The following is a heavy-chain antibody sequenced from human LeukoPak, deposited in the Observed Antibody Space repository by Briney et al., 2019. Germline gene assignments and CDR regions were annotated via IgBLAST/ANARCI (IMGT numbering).Heavy chain of an antibody. CDR3: ARDPNYSEISGYYHFDY. CDR1: GFTFSDYY. CDR2: IYHSGST. D-gene: IGHD3-22*01. V-gene: IGHV4-38-2*02. Sequence: GSLTLSCTASGFTFSDYYMSWIREAPGKGVERIGSIYHSGSTYYNPSLKSRVTISVDTSKNQFSLNLSSVTAADTAVYYSARDPNYSEISGYYHFDYSGQGTLATVSS. J-gene: IGHJ4*02.